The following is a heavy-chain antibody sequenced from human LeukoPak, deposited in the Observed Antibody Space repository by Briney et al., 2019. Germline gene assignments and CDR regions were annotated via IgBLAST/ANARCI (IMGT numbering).Heavy chain of an antibody. J-gene: IGHJ6*02. CDR1: GFTFDDYT. CDR2: ISWDGGST. D-gene: IGHD3-22*01. CDR3: AKDMTSLYYYDSSGIYYGMDV. V-gene: IGHV3-43*01. Sequence: GGSLRLSCAASGFTFDDYTMHWVRQAPGKGLEWVSLISWDGGSTYYADSVKGRFTISRDNSKNSLYLQMNSLRTEDTALYYCAKDMTSLYYYDSSGIYYGMDVWGQGTTVTVSS.